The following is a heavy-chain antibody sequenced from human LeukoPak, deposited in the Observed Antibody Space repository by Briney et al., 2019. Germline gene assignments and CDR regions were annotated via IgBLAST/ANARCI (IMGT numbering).Heavy chain of an antibody. V-gene: IGHV3-21*01. CDR2: ISSSSSYI. J-gene: IGHJ4*02. D-gene: IGHD5-18*01. CDR1: GFTFSSYS. CDR3: AREYSYGSLYYFDY. Sequence: SGGSLRLSCAASGFTFSSYSMNWVRQAPGKGLEWISAISSSSSYIYYADSVKGRFTISRDNAKNSLYLQMNSLRAEDTAVYYCAREYSYGSLYYFDYWGQGTLVTVSS.